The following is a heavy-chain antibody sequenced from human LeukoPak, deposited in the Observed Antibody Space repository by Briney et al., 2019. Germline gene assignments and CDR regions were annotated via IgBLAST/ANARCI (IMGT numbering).Heavy chain of an antibody. D-gene: IGHD2-2*01. V-gene: IGHV3-23*01. CDR2: ITGGGTT. CDR3: GRHCGSSTCYRFDY. J-gene: IGHJ4*02. Sequence: GGSLRLPCAASGFTFSSYAMNWVRQAPGKGLEWVSSITGGGTTYYADSVKGRFTISRDNSKNTVYLQMEDLRAEDTAMYFCGRHCGSSTCYRFDYWGQGTLVTVSS. CDR1: GFTFSSYA.